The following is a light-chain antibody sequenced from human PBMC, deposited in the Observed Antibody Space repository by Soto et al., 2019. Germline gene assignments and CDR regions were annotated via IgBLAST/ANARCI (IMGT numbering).Light chain of an antibody. CDR1: QSITSY. J-gene: IGKJ4*01. Sequence: DIQMTQSPSSLSASVGDRVTITCRASQSITSYLNWYQQKPVKAPKLLIYVASSLQSGVPSRFSDSGPGTDFTATISSLQPDESATYDCQQSDIPPLTFGRETKVEIK. CDR3: QQSDIPPLT. V-gene: IGKV1-39*01. CDR2: VAS.